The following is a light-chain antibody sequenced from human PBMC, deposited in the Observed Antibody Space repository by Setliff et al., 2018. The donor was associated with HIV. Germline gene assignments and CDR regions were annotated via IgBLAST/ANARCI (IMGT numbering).Light chain of an antibody. J-gene: IGLJ2*01. V-gene: IGLV2-8*01. CDR1: SSDVGGYNY. CDR2: EVN. CDR3: SSYAGTHTKI. Sequence: QSVLPQPPSASGSPGQSVTISCTGTSSDVGGYNYVSWYQQHPGKAPEVMIYEVNKRPSGVPDRFSGSKSGNTASLTVSGLQADDEADYFCSSYAGTHTKIFGGGTQVTV.